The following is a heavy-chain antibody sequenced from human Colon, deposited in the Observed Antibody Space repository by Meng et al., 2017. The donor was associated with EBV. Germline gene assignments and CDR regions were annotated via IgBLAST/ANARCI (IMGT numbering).Heavy chain of an antibody. CDR1: GGSISSRNG. Sequence: GPGMAKPSPTLSLTCTGSGGSISSRNGGSWVRQPPGKGLEWIVEIYHSGSTNYNPSLKSRVTISVDKSKNQFSLNLSSVTATDTAVYYCARVGQWLPIDYWGQGTLVTVSS. D-gene: IGHD6-19*01. V-gene: IGHV4-4*02. J-gene: IGHJ4*02. CDR2: IYHSGST. CDR3: ARVGQWLPIDY.